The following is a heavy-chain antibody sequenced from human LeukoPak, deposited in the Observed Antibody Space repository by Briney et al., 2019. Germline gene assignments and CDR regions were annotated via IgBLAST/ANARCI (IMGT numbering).Heavy chain of an antibody. V-gene: IGHV1-2*02. Sequence: ASGKVSCKASGYTFTGYYMHWVRQAPGQGLEWMGWINPNSGGTNYAQKFQGRVTMTRDTSISTAYMELSRLRSDDTAVYYCARSEAAASEWGCDYWGQGTLVTVSS. CDR2: INPNSGGT. CDR3: ARSEAAASEWGCDY. D-gene: IGHD7-27*01. J-gene: IGHJ4*02. CDR1: GYTFTGYY.